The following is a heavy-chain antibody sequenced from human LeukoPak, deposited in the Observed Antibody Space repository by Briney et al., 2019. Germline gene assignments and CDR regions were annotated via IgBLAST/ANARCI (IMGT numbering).Heavy chain of an antibody. CDR2: IKSKFDGGTS. J-gene: IGHJ6*03. CDR3: TTDSLGWAENYYYYHMDV. CDR1: GFSFNNAW. V-gene: IGHV3-15*01. Sequence: GGSLRLSCAASGFSFNNAWMSWVRQAPGKGLEGVGRIKSKFDGGTSDYAAPVKGRFTISRDDSKNTLYLQINSLKTEDTAVYYCTTDSLGWAENYYYYHMDVWGKGTTVTVSS. D-gene: IGHD6-19*01.